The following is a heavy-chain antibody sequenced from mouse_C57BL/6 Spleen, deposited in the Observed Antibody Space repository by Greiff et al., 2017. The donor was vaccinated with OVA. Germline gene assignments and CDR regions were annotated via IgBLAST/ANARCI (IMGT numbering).Heavy chain of an antibody. CDR3: AREARYYFDY. CDR2: ISDGGSYT. J-gene: IGHJ2*01. V-gene: IGHV5-4*01. Sequence: EVQLVESGGGLVKPGGSLKLSCAASGFTFSSYAMSWVRQTPEKRLEWVATISDGGSYTYYPDNVKGRFTISRDNAKNNLYLQMSHLKSEDTAMYYCAREARYYFDYWGQGTTLTVSS. CDR1: GFTFSSYA.